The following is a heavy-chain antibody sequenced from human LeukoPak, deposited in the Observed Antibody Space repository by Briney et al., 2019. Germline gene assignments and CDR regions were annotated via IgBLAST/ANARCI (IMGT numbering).Heavy chain of an antibody. V-gene: IGHV1-69*13. Sequence: RASVKVSCKASGGTFGIYTISWVRQAPGQGLERVGRIIPIFGTANYAQKFQGRVTLTPDESTRTPYIQLSSLRSEDTAVYYCAGKNCSGGSCYSGAFRARSGYYMDVWGEGTTVTVSS. J-gene: IGHJ6*03. CDR1: GGTFGIYT. CDR2: IIPIFGTA. D-gene: IGHD2-15*01. CDR3: AGKNCSGGSCYSGAFRARSGYYMDV.